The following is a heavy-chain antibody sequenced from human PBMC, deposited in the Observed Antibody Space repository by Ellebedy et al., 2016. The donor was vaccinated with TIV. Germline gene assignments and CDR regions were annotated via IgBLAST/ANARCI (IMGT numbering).Heavy chain of an antibody. V-gene: IGHV3-33*01. Sequence: GGSLRLSCAASGFTFSSYGMNWVRQAPGKGLEWVAVIWYDGSNKYYADSVKGRFTISRDNSKNTLYLQMNSLRAEDTAVYYCARGHVDTTMVLDYWGQGTLVTVSS. D-gene: IGHD5-18*01. CDR3: ARGHVDTTMVLDY. CDR2: IWYDGSNK. CDR1: GFTFSSYG. J-gene: IGHJ4*02.